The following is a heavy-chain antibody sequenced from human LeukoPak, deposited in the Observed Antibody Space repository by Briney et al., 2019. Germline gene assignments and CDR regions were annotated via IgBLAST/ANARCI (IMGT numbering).Heavy chain of an antibody. CDR1: GFTFSGSA. V-gene: IGHV3-73*01. CDR3: TRHFPKPI. CDR2: IRSKANSYAT. Sequence: GGSLRLSCAASGFTFSGSAMHWVRQASGKGLEWVGRIRSKANSYATAYAASVKGRFTTSRDDSKNTAYLQMNSLKTEDTAVYYCTRHFPKPIWGQGTMVTVSS. J-gene: IGHJ3*02.